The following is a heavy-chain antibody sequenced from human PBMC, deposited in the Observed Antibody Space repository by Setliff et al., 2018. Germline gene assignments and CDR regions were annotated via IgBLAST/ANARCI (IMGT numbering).Heavy chain of an antibody. CDR1: GYTFTDYY. D-gene: IGHD3-10*01. CDR2: VDPEDGHT. Sequence: GASVKVSCKASGYTFTDYYMHWVQQAPGKGHEWMGRVDPEDGHTKYAEKFQGRITISADMSLDIAHMELGSLTSEDTAVYYCTTGLRHGVPYFDLWGQGTLVTVSS. V-gene: IGHV1-69-2*01. CDR3: TTGLRHGVPYFDL. J-gene: IGHJ4*02.